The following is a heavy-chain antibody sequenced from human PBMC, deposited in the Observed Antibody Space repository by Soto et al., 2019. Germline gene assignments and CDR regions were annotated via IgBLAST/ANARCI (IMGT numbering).Heavy chain of an antibody. CDR3: ARVTQKAGSWFDP. J-gene: IGHJ5*02. CDR1: GYTFTDYF. V-gene: IGHV1-2*02. CDR2: INPNGRGT. Sequence: ASVKVSCKASGYTFTDYFIHWVRQAPGQGFEWMGWINPNGRGTNYAQKFQGRVTMTRDTSNSTAYMELRGLRSDDTAVYYCARVTQKAGSWFDPWGQGTLVTVSS.